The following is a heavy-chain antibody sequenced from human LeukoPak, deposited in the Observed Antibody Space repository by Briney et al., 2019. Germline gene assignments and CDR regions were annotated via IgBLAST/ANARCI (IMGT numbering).Heavy chain of an antibody. CDR2: ITADDGDT. V-gene: IGHV1-3*01. Sequence: TSVKVSCKASGYSFTKYAIHWMRQAPGHRLEWMGWITADDGDTKYSEDLQGRVTMTRDMSTTTDYMELSRLRSDDTAVYYCARHYYDSSGYYNSPIDYWGQGTLVTVSS. CDR1: GYSFTKYA. CDR3: ARHYYDSSGYYNSPIDY. J-gene: IGHJ4*02. D-gene: IGHD3-22*01.